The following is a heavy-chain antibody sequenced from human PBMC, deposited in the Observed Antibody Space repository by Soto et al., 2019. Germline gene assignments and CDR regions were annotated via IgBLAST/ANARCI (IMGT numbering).Heavy chain of an antibody. CDR1: GYIFVNYG. V-gene: IGHV1-18*01. CDR3: AMVDNYVTPTPQDV. Sequence: QVQLVQSGDEVRKPGSSVKVSCKASGYIFVNYGIAWVRQAPGQGLEWMGWSSPYSGNTHYASKVQGRLTMTTDTSTSTAYMYLGSLTSDDTAVYYCAMVDNYVTPTPQDVWGQGTTVTVSS. J-gene: IGHJ6*02. D-gene: IGHD3-16*01. CDR2: SSPYSGNT.